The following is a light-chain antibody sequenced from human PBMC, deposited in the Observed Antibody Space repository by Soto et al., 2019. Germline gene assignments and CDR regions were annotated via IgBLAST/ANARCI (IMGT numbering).Light chain of an antibody. J-gene: IGKJ1*01. Sequence: EIVLTQSPATLSLSPGERATLSCRASQSVSSYLAWYQQKPGQAPRLLIYDSSNRAAGIPARFSGSGSGTEFTITISSLEPEDFAVYYCQQRSNWPRTFGQGTKVEIK. CDR1: QSVSSY. V-gene: IGKV3-11*01. CDR2: DSS. CDR3: QQRSNWPRT.